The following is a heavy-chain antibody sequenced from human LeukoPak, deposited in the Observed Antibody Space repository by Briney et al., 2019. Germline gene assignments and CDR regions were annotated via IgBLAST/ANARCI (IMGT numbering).Heavy chain of an antibody. CDR1: GYPFTPYY. Sequence: GASVKVCCKASGYPFTPYYIHWGRQAPGQGLEWMGWISPNSGDTTYAQNFQGRVTMTRDNSITTAYMEVSGLRDDDTAACSCAIDIVAQARTGSYSCGKGTL. V-gene: IGHV1-2*02. D-gene: IGHD2-15*01. CDR2: ISPNSGDT. J-gene: IGHJ5*01. CDR3: AIDIVAQARTGSYS.